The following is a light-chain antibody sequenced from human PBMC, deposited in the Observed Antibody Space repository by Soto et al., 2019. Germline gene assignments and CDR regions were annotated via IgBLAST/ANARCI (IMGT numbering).Light chain of an antibody. CDR3: QQYDNLPPGLT. J-gene: IGKJ4*01. CDR2: DAS. CDR1: QDISNY. V-gene: IGKV1-33*01. Sequence: DIQMTQSPSSLSASVGDRVTITCQASQDISNYLNWYQQKPGKAPKLLIYDASNLETGVPSRFSGSGSGTDFTFTISSLQPEDIATYYCQQYDNLPPGLTFGGWTKVEIK.